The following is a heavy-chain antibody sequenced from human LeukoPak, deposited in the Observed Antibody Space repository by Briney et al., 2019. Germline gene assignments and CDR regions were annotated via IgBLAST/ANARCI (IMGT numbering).Heavy chain of an antibody. Sequence: GGSLRLSCAASGFTFSSYEMNWVRQAPGKGLEWVSYISSSNSTIYYADSVKGRFTISRDNAKNSLYLQMNSLRAEDTAVYYCASEPHPPQIRTIDYWGQGTLVTVSS. J-gene: IGHJ4*02. V-gene: IGHV3-48*03. CDR2: ISSSNSTI. CDR1: GFTFSSYE. CDR3: ASEPHPPQIRTIDY. D-gene: IGHD1-1*01.